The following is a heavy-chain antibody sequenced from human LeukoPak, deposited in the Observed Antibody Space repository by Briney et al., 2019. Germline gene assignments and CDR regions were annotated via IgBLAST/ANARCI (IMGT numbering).Heavy chain of an antibody. CDR2: ISSSSSYI. V-gene: IGHV3-21*01. Sequence: GGSLRLSCAASGFTFGSYSMNWVRQAPGKGLEWVSSISSSSSYIYYADSVKGRFTISRDNAKNSLYLQMNSLRAEDTAVYYCARDAGGSSWYRYWGQGTLVTVSS. CDR1: GFTFGSYS. CDR3: ARDAGGSSWYRY. J-gene: IGHJ4*02. D-gene: IGHD6-13*01.